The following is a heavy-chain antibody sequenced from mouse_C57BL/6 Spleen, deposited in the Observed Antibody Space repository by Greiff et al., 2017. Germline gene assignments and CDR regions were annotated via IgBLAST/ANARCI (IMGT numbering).Heavy chain of an antibody. CDR3: ARPSYYGSSPSYWYFDV. V-gene: IGHV1-85*01. CDR1: GYTFTSYD. Sequence: QVQLQQSGPELVKPGASVKLSCKASGYTFTSYDINWVKQRPGQGLEWIGWIYPRDGSTKYNETFKGKATLTVDTSSSTAYMELHSLTSEDSAVYFCARPSYYGSSPSYWYFDVWGTGTTVTVSS. D-gene: IGHD1-1*01. J-gene: IGHJ1*03. CDR2: IYPRDGST.